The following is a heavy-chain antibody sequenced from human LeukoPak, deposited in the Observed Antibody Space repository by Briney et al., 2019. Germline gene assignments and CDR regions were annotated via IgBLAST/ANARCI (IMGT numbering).Heavy chain of an antibody. J-gene: IGHJ4*02. CDR1: GFSFDDYG. Sequence: GGSLRLSCAASGFSFDDYGMSWVRQAPGQGLEWVSGINWNGGSTGYADSVKGRFTISRDNAKNSLYLQMSSLGAEDTALYYCARGFLADLSMVWVDYWGQGTLVTVSS. CDR2: INWNGGST. D-gene: IGHD3-10*01. CDR3: ARGFLADLSMVWVDY. V-gene: IGHV3-20*04.